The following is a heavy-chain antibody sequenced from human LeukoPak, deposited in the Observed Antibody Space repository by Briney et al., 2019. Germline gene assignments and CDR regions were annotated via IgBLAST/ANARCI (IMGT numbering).Heavy chain of an antibody. CDR3: ARQSCSSTSCYFSFGGAYEY. Sequence: SETLSLTCTISGGSISTSHFWGWIRQAPGKGLEWIGSISHSGSTYYNPSLKSRISISVDTSKNQFSLQLSSVTAADTAVYYCARQSCSSTSCYFSFGGAYEYWGQGTLVTVSS. CDR1: GGSISTSHF. J-gene: IGHJ4*02. CDR2: ISHSGST. V-gene: IGHV4-39*01. D-gene: IGHD2-2*01.